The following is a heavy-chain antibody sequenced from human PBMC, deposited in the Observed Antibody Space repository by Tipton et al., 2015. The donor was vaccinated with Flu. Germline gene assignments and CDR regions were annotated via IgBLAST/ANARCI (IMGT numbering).Heavy chain of an antibody. D-gene: IGHD6-19*01. CDR3: AKDLNEWLVFGGFDY. V-gene: IGHV3-23*01. Sequence: GSLRLSCAASGFTFSSYAMSWVRQAPGKGLEWVSAISGSGGSTYYADSVKGRFTISRDNSKNTLYLQMNSLRAEDTAVYYCAKDLNEWLVFGGFDYWGQGTLVTVSS. CDR1: GFTFSSYA. J-gene: IGHJ4*02. CDR2: ISGSGGST.